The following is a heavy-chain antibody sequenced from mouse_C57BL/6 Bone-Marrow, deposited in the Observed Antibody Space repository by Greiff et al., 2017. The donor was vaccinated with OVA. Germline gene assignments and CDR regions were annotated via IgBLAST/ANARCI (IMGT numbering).Heavy chain of an antibody. CDR3: ARAGVITTVVDYYAMDY. CDR1: GYSITSGYY. V-gene: IGHV3-6*01. J-gene: IGHJ4*01. D-gene: IGHD1-1*01. Sequence: EVKLQESGPGLVKPSQSLSLTCSVTGYSITSGYYWNWIRQFPGNKLEWMGYISYDGSNNYNPSLKNRISITRDTSKNQFFLKLNSVTTEDTATYYCARAGVITTVVDYYAMDYWGQGTSVTVSS. CDR2: ISYDGSN.